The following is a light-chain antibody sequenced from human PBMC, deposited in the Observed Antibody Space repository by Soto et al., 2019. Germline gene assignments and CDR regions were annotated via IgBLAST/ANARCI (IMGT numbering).Light chain of an antibody. CDR3: QTYDSSLSVAV. Sequence: QPVLTQPPSVSGAPGQRVTISCTGSSSNIGAGYDVHWYQQLPGTAPKLLIYANYNRPSGVPDRFSGSKSGTSASLAITGLQAEDEADYYCQTYDSSLSVAVFGGGTKVTVL. V-gene: IGLV1-40*01. J-gene: IGLJ2*01. CDR2: ANY. CDR1: SSNIGAGYD.